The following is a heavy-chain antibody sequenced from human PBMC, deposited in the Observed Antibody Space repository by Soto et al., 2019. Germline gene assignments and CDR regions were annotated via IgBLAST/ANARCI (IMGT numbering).Heavy chain of an antibody. V-gene: IGHV4-34*01. CDR2: INHSGST. Sequence: KPSETLSLTCAVYGGSFSGYYWSWIRQPPGKGLEWIGEINHSGSTNYNPSLKSRVTISVDTSKNQFSLKLSSVTAADTAVYYCARGGLGYCSGGSCYRTDPFDYWGQGTLVTVSS. J-gene: IGHJ4*02. D-gene: IGHD2-15*01. CDR3: ARGGLGYCSGGSCYRTDPFDY. CDR1: GGSFSGYY.